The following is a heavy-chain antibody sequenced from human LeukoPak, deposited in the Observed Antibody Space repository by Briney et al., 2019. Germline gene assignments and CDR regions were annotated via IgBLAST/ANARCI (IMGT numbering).Heavy chain of an antibody. Sequence: GASVNVSCKASGGTLSSYAISWVRQAPGQGLEWMGGIIPIFGTANYAQKFQGRVTITADKSTSTAYMELSSLRSEDTAVYYCARGHDHGDYTFDYWGQGTLVTVSS. V-gene: IGHV1-69*06. J-gene: IGHJ4*02. CDR1: GGTLSSYA. CDR2: IIPIFGTA. CDR3: ARGHDHGDYTFDY. D-gene: IGHD4-17*01.